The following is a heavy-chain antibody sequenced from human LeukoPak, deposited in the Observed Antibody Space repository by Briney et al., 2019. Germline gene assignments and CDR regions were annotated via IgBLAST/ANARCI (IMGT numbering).Heavy chain of an antibody. J-gene: IGHJ4*02. CDR3: AKETGIILVRGAVDY. Sequence: PSGGSLRLSCAASGFALSSYAMSWVRQAPGKGLEWVSVTSGSGGNPYYADSVKGRFTISRDNSKNTLYLHMNSLRAEDTALYYCAKETGIILVRGAVDYWGQGTLVTVSS. CDR1: GFALSSYA. D-gene: IGHD3-10*01. V-gene: IGHV3-23*01. CDR2: TSGSGGNP.